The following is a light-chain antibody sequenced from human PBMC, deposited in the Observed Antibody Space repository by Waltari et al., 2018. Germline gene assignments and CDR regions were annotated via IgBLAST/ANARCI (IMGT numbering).Light chain of an antibody. CDR2: AAS. J-gene: IGKJ1*01. Sequence: AIRMTQSPSSFSATTGDRVTITGRASQGISSSLAWYQQKPGKAPKLLIYAASTLQSGVTSRVSGSGSETDFTLTISCLESEDVSTCHCRHYYSYPWTFGQGTKVEIK. CDR3: RHYYSYPWT. V-gene: IGKV1-8*01. CDR1: QGISSS.